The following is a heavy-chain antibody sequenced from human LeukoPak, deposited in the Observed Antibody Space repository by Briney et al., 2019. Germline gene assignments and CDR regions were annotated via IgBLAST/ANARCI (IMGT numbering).Heavy chain of an antibody. CDR2: IYTSGSI. Sequence: SETLSLTCTVSGGSISSYYWSWIRQPAGKGLEWIGRIYTSGSITYNPSLKSRVSMSVDTSKNQFSLKLSSVTAADTAVYYCAREWDSGTHLDYWGQGTLVTVSS. J-gene: IGHJ4*02. CDR3: AREWDSGTHLDY. D-gene: IGHD3-10*01. CDR1: GGSISSYY. V-gene: IGHV4-4*07.